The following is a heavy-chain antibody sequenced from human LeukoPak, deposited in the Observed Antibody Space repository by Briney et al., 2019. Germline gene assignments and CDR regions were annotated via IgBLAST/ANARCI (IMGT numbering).Heavy chain of an antibody. V-gene: IGHV3-7*01. D-gene: IGHD1-26*01. CDR3: VRHTRRSPGNY. CDR1: GFIFRNHA. CDR2: IRDDGSDK. Sequence: GGSLRLSCAASGFIFRNHAMTWVRQAPGKGLEWMANIRDDGSDKYYVDSVKGRFTISRDNAQNTLLLQMDSLRVEDTAVYYCVRHTRRSPGNYWGQGTLVTVST. J-gene: IGHJ4*02.